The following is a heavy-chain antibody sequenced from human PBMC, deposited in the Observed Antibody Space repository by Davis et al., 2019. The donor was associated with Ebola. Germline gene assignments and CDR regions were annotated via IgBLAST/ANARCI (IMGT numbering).Heavy chain of an antibody. J-gene: IGHJ5*02. CDR3: ARGPAGVVIARKSWFDP. Sequence: AASVKVSCKASGGTFSSYAISWVRQAPGQGLEWMGGIIPIFGTANYAQKFQGRVTITADKSTSTAYMELSSLRSEDTAVYYCARGPAGVVIARKSWFDPWGQGTLVTVSS. V-gene: IGHV1-69*06. CDR1: GGTFSSYA. D-gene: IGHD2-21*01. CDR2: IIPIFGTA.